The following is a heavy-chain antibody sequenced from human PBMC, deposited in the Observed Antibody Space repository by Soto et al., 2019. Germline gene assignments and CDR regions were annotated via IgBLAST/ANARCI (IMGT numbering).Heavy chain of an antibody. V-gene: IGHV3-7*03. CDR3: ARALTRTIYYDFWSGSLYYFDY. CDR1: GFTFSSYW. D-gene: IGHD3-3*01. Sequence: GGSLRLSCAASGFTFSSYWMSWVRQAPGKGLEWVANIKQDGSEKYYVDSVKGRFTISRDNAKNSLYLQMNSLRAEDTAVYYCARALTRTIYYDFWSGSLYYFDYWGQGTLVTVSS. CDR2: IKQDGSEK. J-gene: IGHJ4*02.